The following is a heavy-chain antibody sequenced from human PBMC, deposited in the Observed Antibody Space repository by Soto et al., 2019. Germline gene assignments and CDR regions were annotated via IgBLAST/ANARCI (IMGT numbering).Heavy chain of an antibody. Sequence: EVQLLESGGGLVQPGGSLRLSCAASGFTFYSSAMSWVRQAPGKGLEWVSAISTTAGNTLYADSVKGRCTISRDNAKNTGYLHMNILRAEDTAIYYCARPSGGSYPASLVFDSWGQGTRVTVSS. V-gene: IGHV3-23*01. CDR2: ISTTAGNT. J-gene: IGHJ4*02. CDR1: GFTFYSSA. D-gene: IGHD1-26*01. CDR3: ARPSGGSYPASLVFDS.